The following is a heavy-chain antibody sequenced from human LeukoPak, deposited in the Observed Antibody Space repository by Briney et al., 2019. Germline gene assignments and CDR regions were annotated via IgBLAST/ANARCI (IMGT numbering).Heavy chain of an antibody. CDR3: ASGRRSGSYWPEEVFQH. CDR2: INTDGSST. CDR1: GFTFSSYW. Sequence: GGSLRLSCAASGFTFSSYWMHWVRQAPGKGLVWVSRINTDGSSTSYADSVKGRFTISRDNAKNTLYLQMNSLRAEDTAVYYCASGRRSGSYWPEEVFQHWGQGTLVTVSS. V-gene: IGHV3-74*01. J-gene: IGHJ1*01. D-gene: IGHD1-26*01.